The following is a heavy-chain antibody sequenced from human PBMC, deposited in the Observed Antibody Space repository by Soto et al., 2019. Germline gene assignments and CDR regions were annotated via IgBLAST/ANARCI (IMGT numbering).Heavy chain of an antibody. CDR3: ARLGLYHSIWGSPRYYYYMEV. V-gene: IGHV5-51*01. CDR1: GYSFTSYW. D-gene: IGHD3-16*01. CDR2: IYPGDSDT. Sequence: PGQSQKISCKGSGYSFTSYWIGWVRQMPGKGLEWMGIIYPGDSDTRYSPSFQGQVTISADKSISTAYLQWSSLKASDTAMYYCARLGLYHSIWGSPRYYYYMEVWVKGTTVTVSS. J-gene: IGHJ6*03.